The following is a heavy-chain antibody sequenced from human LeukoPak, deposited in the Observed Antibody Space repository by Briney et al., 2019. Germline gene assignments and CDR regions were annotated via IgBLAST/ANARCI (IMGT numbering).Heavy chain of an antibody. CDR1: GFTFSSYW. CDR2: INSDGSST. CDR3: ARDLPGSYYDSSGYEASSFGY. Sequence: PGGSLRLSCAASGFTFSSYWMHWVRQAPGKGLVWVSRINSDGSSTSYADSVKGRFTISRDNAKNTLYLQMNSLRAEDTAVYYCARDLPGSYYDSSGYEASSFGYWGQGTLVTVSS. D-gene: IGHD3-22*01. V-gene: IGHV3-74*01. J-gene: IGHJ4*02.